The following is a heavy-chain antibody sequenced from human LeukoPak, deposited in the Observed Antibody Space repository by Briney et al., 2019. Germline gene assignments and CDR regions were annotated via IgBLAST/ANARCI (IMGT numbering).Heavy chain of an antibody. V-gene: IGHV3-7*01. Sequence: GGSLRHSCAVSGFTFRRYWMSWIRQAPGKGLEWLANIKEDGSEKYYVDSVKGRFTISRDNAKNSLYLQMDSLRAEDTGVYYCARDDIATYDYWGQGTLVTVSS. J-gene: IGHJ4*02. D-gene: IGHD2-15*01. CDR3: ARDDIATYDY. CDR2: IKEDGSEK. CDR1: GFTFRRYW.